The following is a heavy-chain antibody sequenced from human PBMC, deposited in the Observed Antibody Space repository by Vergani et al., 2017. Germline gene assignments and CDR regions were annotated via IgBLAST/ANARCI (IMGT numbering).Heavy chain of an antibody. J-gene: IGHJ6*03. CDR3: AKAGIVVPAAITGIRAYYYYYMDV. D-gene: IGHD2-2*01. CDR1: GFTFSSYA. Sequence: EVQLLESGGGLVQPGGSLRLSCAASGFTFSSYAMSWVRQAPGKGLEWVSAISGSGGSTYYADSVKGRFTISRDNSKNTLYRQMNSLRAEDTAVYYCAKAGIVVPAAITGIRAYYYYYMDVWGKGTTVTVSS. V-gene: IGHV3-23*01. CDR2: ISGSGGST.